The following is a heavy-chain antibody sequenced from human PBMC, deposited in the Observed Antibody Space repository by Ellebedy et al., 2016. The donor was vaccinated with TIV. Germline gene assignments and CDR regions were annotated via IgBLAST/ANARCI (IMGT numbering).Heavy chain of an antibody. CDR2: IYYTGTT. CDR3: ARHDPVPYFAKGLDP. V-gene: IGHV4-59*08. D-gene: IGHD3-9*01. CDR1: GGSINGYY. J-gene: IGHJ5*02. Sequence: MPSETLSLTCTVSGGSINGYYWSWIRQPPGKGLQWLGYIYYTGTTKYNPSLNSRFSISVDTSKNQFSLKLNSVTAADSAVYYCARHDPVPYFAKGLDPWGQGTLVTVSS.